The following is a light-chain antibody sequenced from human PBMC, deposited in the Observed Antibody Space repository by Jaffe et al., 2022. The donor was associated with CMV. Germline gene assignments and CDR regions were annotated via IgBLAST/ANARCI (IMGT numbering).Light chain of an antibody. Sequence: QSVLTQPPSASGTPGQRVTISCSGSSSNIGVNYVYWYQQLPGTAPKLLIYRNDQRPSGVPDRFSGSKSGTSASLAISGLRSEDEADYYCAAWDDSLGGSHYVFGTGTKVTVL. J-gene: IGLJ1*01. CDR2: RND. V-gene: IGLV1-47*01. CDR3: AAWDDSLGGSHYV. CDR1: SSNIGVNY.